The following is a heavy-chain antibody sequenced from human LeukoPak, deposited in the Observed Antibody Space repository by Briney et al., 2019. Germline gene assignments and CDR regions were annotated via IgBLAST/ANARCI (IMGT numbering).Heavy chain of an antibody. V-gene: IGHV3-23*01. CDR1: GFTFSSYS. CDR3: AKAAFWFDP. Sequence: PGGSLRLSCAASGFTFSSYSLNWVRQAPGKGLEWVSVISGSGGSTYYADSVKGRFTISRDNSKNTLFLQMNSPRAEDTAVYYCAKAAFWFDPWGQGTLVTVSS. J-gene: IGHJ5*02. CDR2: ISGSGGST.